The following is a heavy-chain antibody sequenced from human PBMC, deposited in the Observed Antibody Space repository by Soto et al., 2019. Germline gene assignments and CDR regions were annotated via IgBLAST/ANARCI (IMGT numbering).Heavy chain of an antibody. CDR1: GGSISSGGYS. J-gene: IGHJ4*02. V-gene: IGHV4-30-2*01. Sequence: SETLSLTCAVSGGSISSGGYSWSWIRQPPGKGLEWIGYIYHSGSTYYNPSLKSRVTISVDRSKNQFSLKLSSVTAADTAVYYCASMNDYGDSSFDYWGQGTLVTVSS. D-gene: IGHD4-17*01. CDR2: IYHSGST. CDR3: ASMNDYGDSSFDY.